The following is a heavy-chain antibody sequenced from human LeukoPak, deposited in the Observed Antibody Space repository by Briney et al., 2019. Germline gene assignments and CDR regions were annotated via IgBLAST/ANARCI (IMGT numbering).Heavy chain of an antibody. Sequence: ASVKVSCKASGYTFTGYYMHWVRQAPGQGLEWMGWINPNSGGTNYAQKFQGRVTMTRDTSISTAYMELSRLRSDDTAVYYCARDRKLTGYSSSWYGKKTYYMDVWGKGTTVTISS. CDR2: INPNSGGT. D-gene: IGHD6-13*01. J-gene: IGHJ6*03. CDR1: GYTFTGYY. V-gene: IGHV1-2*02. CDR3: ARDRKLTGYSSSWYGKKTYYMDV.